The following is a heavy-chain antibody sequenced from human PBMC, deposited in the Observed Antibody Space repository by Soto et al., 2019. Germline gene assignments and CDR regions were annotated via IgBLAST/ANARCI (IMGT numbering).Heavy chain of an antibody. CDR1: GGSFSGYY. CDR3: AKESHDILTGPRWVWYFDL. CDR2: INDRGSI. Sequence: QVQLQQWGAGPLRPLETLSLTCGVSGGSFSGYYWAWIRQSPGKGLEWIGEINDRGSINYNPSLKSRVSISVDTSKNHYSLNLRSVNAADTAVYYCAKESHDILTGPRWVWYFDLWGRGTLVTVSS. V-gene: IGHV4-34*01. D-gene: IGHD3-9*01. J-gene: IGHJ2*01.